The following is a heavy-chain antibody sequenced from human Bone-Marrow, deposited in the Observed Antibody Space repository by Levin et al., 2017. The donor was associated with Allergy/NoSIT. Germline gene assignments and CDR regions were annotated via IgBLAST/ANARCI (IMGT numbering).Heavy chain of an antibody. J-gene: IGHJ3*02. CDR1: GFTFDDSA. CDR3: TKDRSRDNYDSSGYYSHDAFEM. V-gene: IGHV3-9*01. Sequence: GGSLRLSCAASGFTFDDSAMHWVRQVPGKGLEWVSGISGNGGGIGYADSVKGRFTISRDNAKNSLYLQMTSLRPEDAAIYYCTKDRSRDNYDSSGYYSHDAFEMWGQGTTVTVSS. D-gene: IGHD3-22*01. CDR2: ISGNGGGI.